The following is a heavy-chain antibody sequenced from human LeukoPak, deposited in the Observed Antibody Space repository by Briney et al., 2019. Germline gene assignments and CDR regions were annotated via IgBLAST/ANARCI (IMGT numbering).Heavy chain of an antibody. CDR3: ARGTLVGATLGGNDY. CDR2: IIPIFGTA. V-gene: IGHV1-69*01. CDR1: GGTFSSYA. Sequence: GASVKVSCKASGGTFSSYAISWVRQAPGQGLEWMGGIIPIFGTANYAQKFQGRVTITADESTSTAYMELSSLRSEDTAVSYCARGTLVGATLGGNDYWGQGTLVTVSS. D-gene: IGHD1-26*01. J-gene: IGHJ4*02.